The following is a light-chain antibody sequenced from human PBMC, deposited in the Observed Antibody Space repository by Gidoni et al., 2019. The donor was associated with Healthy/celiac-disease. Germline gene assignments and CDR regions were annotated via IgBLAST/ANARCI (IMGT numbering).Light chain of an antibody. J-gene: IGLJ3*02. CDR2: DNN. Sequence: QSVFTQPPSVSAAPGQKVTISCSGSSSNIGNNYVSWYQQLPGTAPKLLIYDNNKPPSGIPDRFSGSKSGTSATLGITGLQTGDEADYYCGTWDSSLSAGVFGGGTKLTVL. V-gene: IGLV1-51*01. CDR3: GTWDSSLSAGV. CDR1: SSNIGNNY.